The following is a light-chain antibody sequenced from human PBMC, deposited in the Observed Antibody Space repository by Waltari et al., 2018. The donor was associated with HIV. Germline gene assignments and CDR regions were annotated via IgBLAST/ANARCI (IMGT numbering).Light chain of an antibody. J-gene: IGKJ3*01. Sequence: DIQLTQSPASLSASLGDRVVFTCRASQAISSYLNWYQQKAGKAPVLLVYSASTLQTGAPPRFRGSGSGRDFTLSISDLQPEDFATYFCQQSYESPFNFGPGTK. CDR2: SAS. CDR1: QAISSY. V-gene: IGKV1-39*01. CDR3: QQSYESPFN.